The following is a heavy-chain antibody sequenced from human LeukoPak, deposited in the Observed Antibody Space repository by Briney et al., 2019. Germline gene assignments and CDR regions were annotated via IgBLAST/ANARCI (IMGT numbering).Heavy chain of an antibody. Sequence: KPGGSLRLSCAASGFTFSDAWMTCVRQAPGKGLEWLGLIKRKTDGGTTDYDAPVNGRFTVSRDDSKNTLFLQMNSLKTEDTAVYYCTTPPHGDYGDYWGQGTLVTVSS. CDR1: GFTFSDAW. V-gene: IGHV3-15*01. CDR3: TTPPHGDYGDY. CDR2: IKRKTDGGTT. D-gene: IGHD2-8*01. J-gene: IGHJ4*02.